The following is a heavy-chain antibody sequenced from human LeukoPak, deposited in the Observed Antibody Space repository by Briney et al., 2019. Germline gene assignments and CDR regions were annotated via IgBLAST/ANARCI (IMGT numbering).Heavy chain of an antibody. V-gene: IGHV3-23*01. CDR3: AKDIVVVVAATPC. J-gene: IGHJ4*02. D-gene: IGHD2-15*01. CDR2: ISGSGGST. CDR1: GFTFSSYA. Sequence: GGSLRLSCAASGFTFSSYAMSWVRQAPGKGLEWVSAISGSGGSTYYADSVKGRFTISRDNSKNTLYLQMNSPRAENTAVYYCAKDIVVVVAATPCWGQGTLVTASS.